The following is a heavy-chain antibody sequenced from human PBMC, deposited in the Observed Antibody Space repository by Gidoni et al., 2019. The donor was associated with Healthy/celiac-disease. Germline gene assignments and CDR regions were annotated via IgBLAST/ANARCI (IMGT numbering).Heavy chain of an antibody. V-gene: IGHV3-23*04. CDR2: ISGSGGST. J-gene: IGHJ4*02. CDR1: GFTFSSYA. D-gene: IGHD2-15*01. Sequence: EVQLVESGGGLVQPGGSLSLSCAASGFTFSSYAMSWVRQAPGKGLEWVSAISGSGGSTYYADSVKGRFTISRDNSKNTLYLQMNSLRAEDTAVYYCAKDMAGYCSGGSCYSDYWGQGTLVTVSS. CDR3: AKDMAGYCSGGSCYSDY.